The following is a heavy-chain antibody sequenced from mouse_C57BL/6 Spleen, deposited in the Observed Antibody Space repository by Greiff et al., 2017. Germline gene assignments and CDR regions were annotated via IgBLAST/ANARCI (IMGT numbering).Heavy chain of an antibody. D-gene: IGHD4-1*01. CDR2: IRSKSSNYAT. V-gene: IGHV10-3*01. CDR1: GFTFNTYA. CDR3: VRDEWERFAY. Sequence: DVMLVESGGGLVQPKGSLKLSCAASGFTFNTYAMNWVRQAPGKGLEWVARIRSKSSNYATYYADSVKDRFTISRDDSQSMVYLQMNNLKTEDTARYYCVRDEWERFAYWGQGTLVTVSA. J-gene: IGHJ3*01.